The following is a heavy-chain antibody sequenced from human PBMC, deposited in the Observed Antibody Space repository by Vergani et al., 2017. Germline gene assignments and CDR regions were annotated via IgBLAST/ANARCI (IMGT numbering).Heavy chain of an antibody. CDR2: IYSGGST. D-gene: IGHD6-13*01. J-gene: IGHJ6*02. CDR3: AREGVGGAADYYYYGMDV. Sequence: EVQLVESGGGLVQPGGSLRLSCAASGFTVSSNYMSWVRQAPGKGLGWVSVIYSGGSTYYADSVKGRFTISRDNSKNTLYLQMNSLRAEDTAVYYCAREGVGGAADYYYYGMDVWGQGTTVTVSS. CDR1: GFTVSSNY. V-gene: IGHV3-66*01.